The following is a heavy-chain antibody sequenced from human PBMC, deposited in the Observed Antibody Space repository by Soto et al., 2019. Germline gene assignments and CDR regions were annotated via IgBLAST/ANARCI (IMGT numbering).Heavy chain of an antibody. D-gene: IGHD3-10*01. CDR1: GFTFSNAW. CDR2: IKSKTDGGTT. V-gene: IGHV3-15*01. J-gene: IGHJ6*02. Sequence: VGSLRLSCAASGFTFSNAWMSWVRQAPGKGLEWVGRIKSKTDGGTTDYAAPVKGRFTISRDDSKNTLYLQMNSLKTGDTAVYYCTTDVGPMVRGVIKGYYYGMDVWGQGTTVTVSS. CDR3: TTDVGPMVRGVIKGYYYGMDV.